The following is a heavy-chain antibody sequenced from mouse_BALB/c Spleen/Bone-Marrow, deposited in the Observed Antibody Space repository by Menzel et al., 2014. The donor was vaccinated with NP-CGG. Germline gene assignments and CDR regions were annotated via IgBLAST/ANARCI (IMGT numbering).Heavy chain of an antibody. V-gene: IGHV1-80*01. Sequence: VKLMESGAELVRPGSSVKISCKASGYPFSSYRMNWVKQRPGQGLEWIGQIYPGDGETNYDGKFKGNATLTADKSSSTAYMQLISLTSEDSAVYFCARKYGDYWGQGTTLTVSS. CDR1: GYPFSSYR. D-gene: IGHD2-10*02. CDR3: ARKYGDY. J-gene: IGHJ2*01. CDR2: IYPGDGET.